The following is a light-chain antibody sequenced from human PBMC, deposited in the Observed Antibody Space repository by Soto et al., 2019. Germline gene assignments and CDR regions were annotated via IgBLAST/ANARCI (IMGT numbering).Light chain of an antibody. CDR2: GAS. J-gene: IGKJ1*01. V-gene: IGKV3-20*01. CDR1: QSVTSNY. CDR3: YQYSNSLST. Sequence: EIVLTQSPGTLSLSPGERATLSCRASQSVTSNYLAWYQQKRGQAPRLLIYGASTRATGIPDRFSGSGSGTDFTLTISRLEPEDFAVYYCYQYSNSLSTFGQGTKVEIK.